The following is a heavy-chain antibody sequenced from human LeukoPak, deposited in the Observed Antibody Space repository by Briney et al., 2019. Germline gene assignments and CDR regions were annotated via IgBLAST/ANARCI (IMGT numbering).Heavy chain of an antibody. CDR1: GFTFSSYG. D-gene: IGHD3-22*01. V-gene: IGHV3-33*06. Sequence: GRSLRLSCAASGFTFSSYGMHWVRQAPGKGLEWVAVIWYDGSNKYYADSVKGRFTISRDNSKNTLYMQMNSLRAEDTAVYYCAKDPYYDSSGPLDYWGQGTLVTVSS. CDR3: AKDPYYDSSGPLDY. J-gene: IGHJ4*02. CDR2: IWYDGSNK.